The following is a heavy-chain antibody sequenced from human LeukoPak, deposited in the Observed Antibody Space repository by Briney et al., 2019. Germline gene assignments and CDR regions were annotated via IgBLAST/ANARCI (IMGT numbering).Heavy chain of an antibody. J-gene: IGHJ4*02. D-gene: IGHD5-24*01. CDR2: ISSSSSYI. Sequence: GGSLRLSCAASGFTFSTYAMTWVRQAPGKGLEWVSSISSSSSYIYYADSVKGRFTIPRDNAKNSLYLQMNSLRAEDTAVYYCARAHRDGYNLVWGQGTLVTVSS. CDR1: GFTFSTYA. V-gene: IGHV3-21*01. CDR3: ARAHRDGYNLV.